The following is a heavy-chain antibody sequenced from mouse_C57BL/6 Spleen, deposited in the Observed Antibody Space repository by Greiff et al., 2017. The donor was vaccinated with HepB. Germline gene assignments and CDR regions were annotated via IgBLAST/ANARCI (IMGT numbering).Heavy chain of an antibody. CDR3: ARWDYYGSSWGY. D-gene: IGHD1-1*01. Sequence: QVQLQQPGAELVMPGASVKLSCKASGYTFTSYWMHWVKQRPGQGLEWIGEIDPSDSYTNYNQKFKGKSTLTVEKSSSTAYMQLSSLTSEDSAVYYCARWDYYGSSWGYWGQGTTLTVSS. CDR2: IDPSDSYT. CDR1: GYTFTSYW. J-gene: IGHJ2*01. V-gene: IGHV1-69*01.